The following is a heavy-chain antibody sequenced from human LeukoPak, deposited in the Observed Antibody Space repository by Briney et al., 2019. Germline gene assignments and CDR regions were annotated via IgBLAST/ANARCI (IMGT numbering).Heavy chain of an antibody. CDR3: ARDAPGNTALDY. J-gene: IGHJ4*02. D-gene: IGHD5-18*01. CDR2: INSDGSST. CDR1: GFTFSIYW. V-gene: IGHV3-74*01. Sequence: PGGSLRLSCAASGFTFSIYWMHWVRQPPGTGQVRVSRINSDGSSTSYADSVNGRFNISRDNAKNTLYLQMNSLRVEDTALYYCARDAPGNTALDYWGQGSLVTVSS.